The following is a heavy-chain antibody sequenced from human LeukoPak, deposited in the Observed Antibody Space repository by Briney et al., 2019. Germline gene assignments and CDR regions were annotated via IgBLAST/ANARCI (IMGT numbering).Heavy chain of an antibody. CDR3: AKGLISSATYFSYFDY. CDR1: GFTFSSYG. J-gene: IGHJ4*02. Sequence: QPGGSLRLSCAASGFTFSSYGMSWVRQAPGKGLEWVAAISAGGDLTNYADSVKGRFTISRDRSKNMLYVQMNSLRAEDTAIYYCAKGLISSATYFSYFDYWGQGTLVTVSS. CDR2: ISAGGDLT. D-gene: IGHD1-26*01. V-gene: IGHV3-23*01.